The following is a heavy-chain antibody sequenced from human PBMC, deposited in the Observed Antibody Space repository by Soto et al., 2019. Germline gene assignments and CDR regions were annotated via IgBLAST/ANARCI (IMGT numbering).Heavy chain of an antibody. Sequence: QVQLVQSGAEVKKPGSSVKVSCKASGGTFSSYAISWVRQAPGQGLEWMGGIIPIFGTANYAQKFQGRVTTTADESTSTAYMELSSPRSEDTAVYYCARAVGRYCSGGSCYSQYFQHWGQGTLVTVSS. CDR1: GGTFSSYA. D-gene: IGHD2-15*01. J-gene: IGHJ1*01. CDR3: ARAVGRYCSGGSCYSQYFQH. V-gene: IGHV1-69*01. CDR2: IIPIFGTA.